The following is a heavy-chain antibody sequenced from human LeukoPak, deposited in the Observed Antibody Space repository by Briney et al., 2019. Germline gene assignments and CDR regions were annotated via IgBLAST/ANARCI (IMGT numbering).Heavy chain of an antibody. V-gene: IGHV4-31*03. D-gene: IGHD4-23*01. Sequence: SQTLSLTCTVPGDSISSGHYSWSWIRQHPGKGLEWIGYIYYSGNTYYNPSLKSRVIISLATSKNQFSLKLTSVTAADTAVYYCARGVLRRYPHWGQGTLVTVSS. CDR3: ARGVLRRYPH. CDR1: GDSISSGHYS. J-gene: IGHJ4*02. CDR2: IYYSGNT.